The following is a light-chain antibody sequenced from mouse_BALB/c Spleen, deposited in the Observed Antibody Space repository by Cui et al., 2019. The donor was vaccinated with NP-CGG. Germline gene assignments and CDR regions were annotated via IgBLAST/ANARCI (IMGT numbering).Light chain of an antibody. Sequence: QAVVTQESALTTSPGETVTLPCRPSTGAVTTSNYANWVQEKPDHLFTGLIGGTINRAPGVPARFSGSLIGDKAALTITGAQTEDEAIYFCALWYSNHWVFGGGTKLT. V-gene: IGLV1*01. CDR3: ALWYSNHWV. J-gene: IGLJ1*01. CDR1: TGAVTTSNY. CDR2: GTI.